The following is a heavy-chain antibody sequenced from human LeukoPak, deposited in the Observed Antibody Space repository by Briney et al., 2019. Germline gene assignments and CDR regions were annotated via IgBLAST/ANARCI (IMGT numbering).Heavy chain of an antibody. J-gene: IGHJ5*02. CDR2: INPSGGST. D-gene: IGHD5-24*01. Sequence: ASVKVSCKASGYTFTSYYIHWVRQAPGQGLEWMGIINPSGGSTSYAKKFQGRVTMTRDTSTSTVYMELSSLRSEDTAVYYCAYVEMATKGQGWFDPWGQGTLVTVSS. CDR3: AYVEMATKGQGWFDP. V-gene: IGHV1-46*01. CDR1: GYTFTSYY.